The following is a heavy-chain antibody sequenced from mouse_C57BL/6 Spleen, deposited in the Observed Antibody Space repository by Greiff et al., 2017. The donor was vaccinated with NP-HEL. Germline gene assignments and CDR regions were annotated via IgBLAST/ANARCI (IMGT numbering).Heavy chain of an antibody. J-gene: IGHJ2*01. CDR3: AKVGDYYGSSYYFDY. D-gene: IGHD1-1*01. V-gene: IGHV5-16*01. Sequence: EVQVVASEGGLVQPGSSMKLSCTASGFTFSDYYMAWVRQVPEKGLEWVANINYDGSSTYYLDSLKSRFIISRDNAKNILYLQMSSLKSEDTATYYCAKVGDYYGSSYYFDYWGQGTTLTVSS. CDR2: INYDGSST. CDR1: GFTFSDYY.